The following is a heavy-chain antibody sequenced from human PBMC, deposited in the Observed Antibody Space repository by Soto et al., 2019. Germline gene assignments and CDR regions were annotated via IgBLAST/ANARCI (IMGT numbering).Heavy chain of an antibody. CDR3: GRLEGLATISYYFDY. J-gene: IGHJ4*02. CDR1: GDSISNYY. D-gene: IGHD3-9*01. CDR2: FSYRGST. V-gene: IGHV4-59*12. Sequence: PSETLSLTCTVSGDSISNYYWSWIRQPPGKGLEWIGYFSYRGSTNYNPSLKSRVTISVDTSKNQFSLNVMSLSAADTAVYYCGRLEGLATISYYFDYWGQGALVTVSS.